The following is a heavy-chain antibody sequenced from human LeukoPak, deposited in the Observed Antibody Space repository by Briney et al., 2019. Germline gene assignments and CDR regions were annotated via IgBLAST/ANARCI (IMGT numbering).Heavy chain of an antibody. Sequence: SETLSLTCTVSGGSINSYYWSWIRQPPGKGLECIGYIHYTGSTYYNPSLKSRVTISVDTSKNQFSLKLSSVTAADTAVYYCARLSRDGYKVPPYYFDYWGQGTLVTVSS. J-gene: IGHJ4*02. D-gene: IGHD5-24*01. CDR1: GGSINSYY. CDR3: ARLSRDGYKVPPYYFDY. CDR2: IHYTGST. V-gene: IGHV4-59*12.